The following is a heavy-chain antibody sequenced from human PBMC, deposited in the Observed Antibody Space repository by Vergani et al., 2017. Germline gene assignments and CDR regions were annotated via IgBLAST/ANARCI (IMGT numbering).Heavy chain of an antibody. Sequence: QVQLQQWGGGLLKPSETLSLTCVVNGGSFTSNHWTWIRQSPGEGLEWVGDIDHTGRPDSNPSLKSRLTMSVDKSRNQFSLTLNSGTATDTAIYFCARVNTETNGHLYYYYYMDVWGQGTAVTVS. J-gene: IGHJ6*03. CDR2: IDHTGRP. V-gene: IGHV4-34*01. D-gene: IGHD4-11*01. CDR3: ARVNTETNGHLYYYYYMDV. CDR1: GGSFTSNH.